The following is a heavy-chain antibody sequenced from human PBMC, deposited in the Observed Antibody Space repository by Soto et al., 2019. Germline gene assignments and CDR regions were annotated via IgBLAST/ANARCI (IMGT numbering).Heavy chain of an antibody. D-gene: IGHD1-26*01. J-gene: IGHJ6*02. CDR3: AGRSTTYLHEVIYDI. V-gene: IGHV1-2*02. CDR1: RYTFTSYD. CDR2: MRTGSGDT. Sequence: ASVKVSCKASRYTFTSYDIFWVRQSPGQGLEWMGWMRTGSGDTHYAQKFQGRVTMTRDTSISTAYMELNNLVSDDTAVYYCAGRSTTYLHEVIYDIWG.